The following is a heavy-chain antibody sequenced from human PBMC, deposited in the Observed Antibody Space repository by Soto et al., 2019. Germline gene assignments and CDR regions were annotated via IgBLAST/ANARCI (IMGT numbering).Heavy chain of an antibody. CDR1: GFSFNTRGVG. CDR3: GNLVPGHLSFAY. V-gene: IGHV2-5*02. CDR2: PYWDDDR. Sequence: QITLKESGPTLVNPTQTLALNCTFSGFSFNTRGVGVAWIRQPPGKALEWLAVPYWDDDRRYRPSLTDRLTITNDISTNQVVPTLTNMVPGDTGRYNCGNLVPGHLSFAYWGQGALVTVSS. J-gene: IGHJ1*01. D-gene: IGHD6-19*01.